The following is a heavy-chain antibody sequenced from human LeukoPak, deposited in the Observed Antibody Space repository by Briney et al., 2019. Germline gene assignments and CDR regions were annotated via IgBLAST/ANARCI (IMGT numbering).Heavy chain of an antibody. CDR2: ISGSGGST. J-gene: IGHJ5*02. CDR1: GFTFSNYA. Sequence: PGGSLRLSCAASGFTFSNYAMSWVRQAPGKGLEWVSAISGSGGSTYYADSVKGRFTISRDNSKNTLWLQMNSLRAEDTAVYYCAKNMAALGLRPFDPWGQGTLVTVSS. CDR3: AKNMAALGLRPFDP. V-gene: IGHV3-23*01. D-gene: IGHD6-13*01.